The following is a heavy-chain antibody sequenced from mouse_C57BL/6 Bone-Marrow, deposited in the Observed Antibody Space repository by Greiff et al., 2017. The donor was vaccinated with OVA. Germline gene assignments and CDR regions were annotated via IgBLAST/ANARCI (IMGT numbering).Heavy chain of an antibody. V-gene: IGHV1-26*01. J-gene: IGHJ2*01. Sequence: EVQLQQSGPELVKPGASVKISCKASGYTFTDYYMNWVKQSHGKSLEWIGDINPNNGGTSYNQKFKGKATLTVDKSSSTAYMELRSLTSEDSAVYYCLLLLDYWGQGTTLTVSS. CDR2: INPNNGGT. CDR3: LLLLDY. CDR1: GYTFTDYY. D-gene: IGHD2-10*01.